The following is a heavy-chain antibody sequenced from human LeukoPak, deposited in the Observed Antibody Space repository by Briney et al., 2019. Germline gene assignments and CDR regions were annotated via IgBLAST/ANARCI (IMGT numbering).Heavy chain of an antibody. J-gene: IGHJ4*02. CDR2: ISYDGSNK. CDR1: GFTFSSYG. Sequence: GRSLRLSCAASGFTFSSYGMHWVRQAPGKGLEWVAVISYDGSNKYYADSVKGRFTISRGNSKNTLYMQMNSLRAEDTAVYYCAKGQGPDYWGQGTLVTVSS. CDR3: AKGQGPDY. V-gene: IGHV3-30*18.